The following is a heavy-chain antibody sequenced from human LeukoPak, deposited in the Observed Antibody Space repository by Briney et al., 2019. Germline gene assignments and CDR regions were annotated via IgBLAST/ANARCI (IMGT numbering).Heavy chain of an antibody. V-gene: IGHV4-59*01. Sequence: ETLSLTCAVYGGSFSGYYRSWIRQPPGKGLEWIGYITYSGSTDHNPSLKSRVTISVDASKNQFSLKLTSVTAADTAVYYCVRHTTSGWYQVVYWGQGTLVTVSS. CDR1: GGSFSGYY. CDR3: VRHTTSGWYQVVY. CDR2: ITYSGST. D-gene: IGHD6-19*01. J-gene: IGHJ4*02.